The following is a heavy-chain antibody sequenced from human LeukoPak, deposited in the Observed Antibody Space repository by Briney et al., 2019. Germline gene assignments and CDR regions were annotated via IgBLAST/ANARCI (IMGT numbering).Heavy chain of an antibody. CDR2: IKQDGGEK. V-gene: IGHV3-7*01. CDR3: TRLGGSYYTY. CDR1: GFTFSSYW. J-gene: IGHJ4*02. Sequence: PGGSLRLSCAASGFTFSSYWMSWVRQAPGKGLEWVANIKQDGGEKYYVDSVKGRFTTSRDNAKNSLFLQMNSLRAEDTAVYYCTRLGGSYYTYWGQGTLVTVSS. D-gene: IGHD1-26*01.